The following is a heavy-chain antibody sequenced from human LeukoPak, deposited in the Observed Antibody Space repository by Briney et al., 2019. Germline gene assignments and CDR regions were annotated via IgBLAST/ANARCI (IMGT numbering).Heavy chain of an antibody. J-gene: IGHJ4*02. CDR2: ISPDGGNT. CDR3: ARRGAVAATYYYDY. Sequence: GGSLRLSCAASGFTFSSYWMHWVRQAPGKGLVWVSRISPDGGNTDYAGSVKGRFTISGDNAKSTLYLQMNSLRADDTAVYYCARRGAVAATYYYDYWGQGTLVTVSS. V-gene: IGHV3-74*01. D-gene: IGHD6-19*01. CDR1: GFTFSSYW.